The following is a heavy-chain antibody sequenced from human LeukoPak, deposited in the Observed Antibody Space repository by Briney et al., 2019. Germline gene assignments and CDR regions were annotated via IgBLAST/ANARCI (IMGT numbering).Heavy chain of an antibody. D-gene: IGHD3-3*01. V-gene: IGHV1-2*02. CDR3: ARDQGVRFLEWLFTEPINNGFDP. J-gene: IGHJ5*02. CDR1: GYTFTGYY. Sequence: GASVKVSCQSTGYTFTGYYMHWVRQAPGQGLAWMGWINPNSGGTNYAQKLQGRVTMTRVTSISTAYMELSRLRSDDTAVYYCARDQGVRFLEWLFTEPINNGFDPWGQGTLVTVSS. CDR2: INPNSGGT.